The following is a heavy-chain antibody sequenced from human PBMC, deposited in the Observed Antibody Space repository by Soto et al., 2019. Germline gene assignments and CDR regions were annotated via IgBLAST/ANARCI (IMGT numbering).Heavy chain of an antibody. Sequence: QVQLVESGGGVVQPGRSLGLSCAASGFTLSNYAMHWVRQAPGKGLEWVTVISYDGTNKYYADSVKGRFSISRDNSNNTLYLQMNSLRAEDTAVYYCARDGVAAKYYYGMDVWGQGTTVTVSS. J-gene: IGHJ6*02. V-gene: IGHV3-30-3*01. CDR1: GFTLSNYA. CDR3: ARDGVAAKYYYGMDV. D-gene: IGHD6-25*01. CDR2: ISYDGTNK.